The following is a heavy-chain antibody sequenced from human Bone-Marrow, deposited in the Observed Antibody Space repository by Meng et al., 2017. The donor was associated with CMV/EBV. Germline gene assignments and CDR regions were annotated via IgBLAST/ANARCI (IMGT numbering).Heavy chain of an antibody. V-gene: IGHV4-39*07. CDR2: IYYSGST. CDR1: SSSYY. CDR3: ARHYYDSSGYPRRTDFVDY. Sequence: SSSYYWGWIRQPPGKGLEWIGSIYYSGSTYYNPSLKGRVTISVDTSKNQFSLKLSSVTAADTAVYYCARHYYDSSGYPRRTDFVDYWGQGTLVTVSS. J-gene: IGHJ4*02. D-gene: IGHD3-22*01.